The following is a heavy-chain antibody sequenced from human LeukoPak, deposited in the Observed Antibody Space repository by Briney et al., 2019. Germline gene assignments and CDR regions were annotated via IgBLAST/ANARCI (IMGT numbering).Heavy chain of an antibody. CDR2: ISYDGSNK. V-gene: IGHV3-30*07. CDR1: GFTFSSYA. J-gene: IGHJ4*02. CDR3: ARHQEASLRHFDWSRISGNFDY. D-gene: IGHD3-9*01. Sequence: GRSLRLSCAASGFTFSSYAMHWVRQAPGKGLEWVAVISYDGSNKYYADSVKGRFTISRDNSKNTLYLQMNSLRAEDTAVYYCARHQEASLRHFDWSRISGNFDYWGQGTLVTVSS.